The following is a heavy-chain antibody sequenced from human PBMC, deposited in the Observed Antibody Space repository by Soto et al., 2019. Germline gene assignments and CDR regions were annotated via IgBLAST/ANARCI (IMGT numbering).Heavy chain of an antibody. CDR1: GVTFCIYE. V-gene: IGHV3-64*01. J-gene: IGHJ6*03. CDR3: ARRGYGSRWPNVYMDV. Sequence: PGGSLRLSCAACGVTFCIYEMDGARQATGKGLEYVSGISNNGAHTDYAKSVKGRFTTSRDNSENTLYLQMGSLRAEDMALYYCARRGYGSRWPNVYMDVWGKGTTVTVSS. CDR2: ISNNGAHT. D-gene: IGHD6-13*01.